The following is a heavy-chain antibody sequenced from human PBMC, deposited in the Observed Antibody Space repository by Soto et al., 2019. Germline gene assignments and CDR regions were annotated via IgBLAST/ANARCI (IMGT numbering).Heavy chain of an antibody. J-gene: IGHJ6*02. CDR1: GGSVSSGSYY. V-gene: IGHV4-61*01. CDR3: ARDRYYDFWSGYPYYYYGMDV. Sequence: PSETLSLTCTVSGGSVSSGSYYWSWIRQPPGKGLEWIGYIYYSGSTNYNPSLKSRVTISVDTSKNQFSLKLSSVTAADTAVYYCARDRYYDFWSGYPYYYYGMDVWGQGTTVTVSS. CDR2: IYYSGST. D-gene: IGHD3-3*01.